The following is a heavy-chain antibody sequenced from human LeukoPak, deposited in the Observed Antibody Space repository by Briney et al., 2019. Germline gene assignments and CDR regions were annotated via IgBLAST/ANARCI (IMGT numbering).Heavy chain of an antibody. V-gene: IGHV4-30-2*01. CDR3: ARGSVVYCSGGSCYSHPYYYGMDV. Sequence: SETLSLTCAVSGGSISSGGYSWSWIRQPPGKGLEWIGYIYHSGSTYYNPSLKSRVTISVDRSKNQFSLKLSSVTAADTAVYYCARGSVVYCSGGSCYSHPYYYGMDVWGQGTTVTVSS. CDR1: GGSISSGGYS. D-gene: IGHD2-15*01. J-gene: IGHJ6*02. CDR2: IYHSGST.